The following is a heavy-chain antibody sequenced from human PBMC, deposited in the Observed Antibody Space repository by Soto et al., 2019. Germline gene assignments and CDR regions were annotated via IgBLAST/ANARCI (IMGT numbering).Heavy chain of an antibody. V-gene: IGHV3-23*01. CDR1: GFTFTTVA. D-gene: IGHD1-1*01. CDR3: AKLYWNPRYFDQ. CDR2: ITDSGGRT. J-gene: IGHJ4*02. Sequence: PGGSLRLSCAASGFTFTTVAMTWVRQAPGRGLEWVSTITDSGGRTDYADSVKGRFTISRDNSKSTLYLQMNNLRADDTAVYYCAKLYWNPRYFDQWGQGARVTVSS.